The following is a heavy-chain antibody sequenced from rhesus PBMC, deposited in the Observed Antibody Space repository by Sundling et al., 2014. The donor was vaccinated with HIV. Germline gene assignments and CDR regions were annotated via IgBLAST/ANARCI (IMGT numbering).Heavy chain of an antibody. Sequence: QVQLQESGPGLVKPSETLSLTCAVSGGSISSNNWWTWIRQPPGKGLEWIGNIYDSSARTNYNPSLKSRVIISKDTSKNQFSLKLSSVTAADTALYYCARDIGGLYDDYYGYYKFGLDSWGQGVVVTVSS. CDR1: GGSISSNNW. CDR3: ARDIGGLYDDYYGYYKFGLDS. J-gene: IGHJ6*01. CDR2: IYDSSART. V-gene: IGHV4-65*02. D-gene: IGHD3-9*01.